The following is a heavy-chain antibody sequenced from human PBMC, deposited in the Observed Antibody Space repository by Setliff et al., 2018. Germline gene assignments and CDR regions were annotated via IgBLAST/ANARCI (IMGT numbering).Heavy chain of an antibody. V-gene: IGHV4-34*01. J-gene: IGHJ6*02. Sequence: SETLSLTCTVYGGSLSDYYWSWIRQPPGKGLEWIVEINHSGSTNYNPSLQSRVTISIDTSKNPFSLKMSSVTAADTAVYFCAREYVVISFVRNTHSHYGMDVWGQGTTVTVSS. CDR2: INHSGST. CDR1: GGSLSDYY. D-gene: IGHD2-21*01. CDR3: AREYVVISFVRNTHSHYGMDV.